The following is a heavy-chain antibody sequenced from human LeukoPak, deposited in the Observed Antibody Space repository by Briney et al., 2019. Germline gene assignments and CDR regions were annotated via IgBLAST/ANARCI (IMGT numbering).Heavy chain of an antibody. CDR3: AKDAGVGEDWFDP. Sequence: GASVKVSCKASGYTFTGYYMHWVRQAPGQGLEWMGWINPNSGGTNYAQKFQGRVTMTRDTSISTAYMELSRLRSDDTAVYYCAKDAGVGEDWFDPWGQGTLVTVSS. CDR1: GYTFTGYY. CDR2: INPNSGGT. D-gene: IGHD3-10*01. J-gene: IGHJ5*02. V-gene: IGHV1-2*02.